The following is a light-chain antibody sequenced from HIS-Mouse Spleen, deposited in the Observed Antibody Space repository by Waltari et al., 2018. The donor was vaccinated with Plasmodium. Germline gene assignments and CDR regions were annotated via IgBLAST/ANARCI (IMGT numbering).Light chain of an antibody. CDR2: EGS. V-gene: IGLV2-23*01. CDR1: SSAVGSYNL. CDR3: CSYAGSSTYV. Sequence: QSALTQPASVSGSPGQSITIPCTGTSSAVGSYNLVSWYPQHPGKAPKLMIYEGSKRPSGVSNRFSGSKSGNTASLTISGLQAEDEADYYCCSYAGSSTYVFGTGTKVTVL. J-gene: IGLJ1*01.